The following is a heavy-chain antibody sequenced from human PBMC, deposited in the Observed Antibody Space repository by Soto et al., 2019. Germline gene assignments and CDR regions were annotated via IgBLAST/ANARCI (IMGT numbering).Heavy chain of an antibody. V-gene: IGHV3-33*01. D-gene: IGHD3-22*01. Sequence: GGSLSLSCAASGFTFSSYGMHWVRQAPGKGLEWVAVIWYDGINKYYADSVKGRFTISRYNSKNTLYLQMNSLRAEDTAVYYCARDSSGYYLHLDYWGQGTLVTSPQ. J-gene: IGHJ4*02. CDR3: ARDSSGYYLHLDY. CDR2: IWYDGINK. CDR1: GFTFSSYG.